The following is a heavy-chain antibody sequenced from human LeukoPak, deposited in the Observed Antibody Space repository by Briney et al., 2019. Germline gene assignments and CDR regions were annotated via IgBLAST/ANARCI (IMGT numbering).Heavy chain of an antibody. CDR2: IDHSGST. J-gene: IGHJ4*02. D-gene: IGHD2-2*01. CDR3: ATVDCSSTSCYGGHLFAY. CDR1: GGSISRSNW. V-gene: IGHV4-4*02. Sequence: SGTLSLTCAVSGGSISRSNWWSGVRQPPGKGLEWSGEIDHSGSTNYNPSLKSRFTISVDRSKNQFSMRPRSVPTTHTAVSYCATVDCSSTSCYGGHLFAYWGQGTLVTVSS.